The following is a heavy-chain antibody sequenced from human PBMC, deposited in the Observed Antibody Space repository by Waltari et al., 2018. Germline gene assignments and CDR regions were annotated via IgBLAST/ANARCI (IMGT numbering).Heavy chain of an antibody. CDR2: INPNSGGT. CDR1: GYPFTGYY. D-gene: IGHD3-3*01. Sequence: QVQLVQSGAEGKKPGASVTVSCRASGYPFTGYYMHWVRHAPGQGLEWMGWINPNSGGTNYAQKFQGRVTMTRDTSISTAYMELSRLRSDDTAVYYCARDRDDFWSGQAYFQHWGQGTLVTVSS. V-gene: IGHV1-2*02. J-gene: IGHJ1*01. CDR3: ARDRDDFWSGQAYFQH.